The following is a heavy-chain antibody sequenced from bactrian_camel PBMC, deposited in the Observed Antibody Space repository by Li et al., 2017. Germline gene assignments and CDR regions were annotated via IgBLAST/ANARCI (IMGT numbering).Heavy chain of an antibody. CDR2: IDTRGSV. J-gene: IGHJ4*01. CDR3: AAGTQCAIASRVQY. Sequence: QLVESGGGSVQAGGSLRLSCEASGGSYSHYRPYCMAWFRQPPGKSREGVAAIDTRGSVTIADSVKGRFTILGDKDKNTVYLQMNGLEIEDTGMHYCAAGTQCAIASRVQYWGQGTQVTVS. V-gene: IGHV3S53*01. D-gene: IGHD5*01. CDR1: GGSYSHYRPYC.